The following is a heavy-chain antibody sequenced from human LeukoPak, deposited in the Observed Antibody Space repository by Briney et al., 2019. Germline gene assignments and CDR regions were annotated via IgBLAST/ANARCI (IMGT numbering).Heavy chain of an antibody. V-gene: IGHV4-59*01. J-gene: IGHJ5*02. CDR3: ARAKYDFWSGYYTWWFDP. D-gene: IGHD3-3*01. CDR1: GGSISSYY. CDR2: IYYSGST. Sequence: SETLSLTCTVSGGSISSYYWSWIRQPPGKGLEWIGYIYYSGSTNYNPSLKSRVTLSVDTSKNQFSLKLSSLTAADTAVYYCARAKYDFWSGYYTWWFDPWGQGTLVTVSS.